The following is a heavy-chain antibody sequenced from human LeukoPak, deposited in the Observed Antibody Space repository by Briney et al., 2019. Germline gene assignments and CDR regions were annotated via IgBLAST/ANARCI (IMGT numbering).Heavy chain of an antibody. CDR1: GFTFSSNS. D-gene: IGHD5-18*01. CDR3: ARGGYSYGRYYYYYMDV. CDR2: ISSSGTTI. V-gene: IGHV3-48*01. Sequence: PGGSLRLSCAASGFTFSSNSMNWVRQAPGKGLEWISYISSSGTTIHYADSVRGRFSISRDNAKNSLYLQMNSLRAEDTAVYYCARGGYSYGRYYYYYMDVWGKGTTVTISS. J-gene: IGHJ6*03.